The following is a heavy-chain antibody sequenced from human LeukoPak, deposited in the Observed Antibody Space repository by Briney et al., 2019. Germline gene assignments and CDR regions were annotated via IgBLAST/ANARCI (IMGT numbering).Heavy chain of an antibody. Sequence: PGGSLRLSCAASGFTISTYWMHWVRQAPGKGLVWVARISSDGNTTRYADSVKGRFTISRDNSKNTLYLQMNSLRAEDTAVYHCARVWSSGHWGQGTLVTVSS. J-gene: IGHJ4*02. CDR2: ISSDGNTT. CDR3: ARVWSSGH. D-gene: IGHD6-19*01. CDR1: GFTISTYW. V-gene: IGHV3-74*01.